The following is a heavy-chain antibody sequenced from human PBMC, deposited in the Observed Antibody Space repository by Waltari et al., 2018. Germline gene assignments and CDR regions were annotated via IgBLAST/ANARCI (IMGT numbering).Heavy chain of an antibody. Sequence: QVQLVQSGAEVKKPGASVKVSCKASGYTFTSYGISWVRQAPGQGLEWMGWISAYNGNTNYAQKLQGRVTMTTDTSTSTAYRELRSLRSDDTAVYYCARVGRTLFDYYYGMDVWGQGTTVTVSS. CDR2: ISAYNGNT. V-gene: IGHV1-18*01. J-gene: IGHJ6*02. CDR3: ARVGRTLFDYYYGMDV. D-gene: IGHD3-16*01. CDR1: GYTFTSYG.